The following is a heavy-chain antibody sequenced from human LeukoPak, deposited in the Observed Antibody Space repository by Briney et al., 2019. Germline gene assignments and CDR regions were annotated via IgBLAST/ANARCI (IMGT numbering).Heavy chain of an antibody. J-gene: IGHJ4*02. CDR1: GYTFTSYG. CDR2: ISAYNGNT. CDR3: ARDRIQLWSKRFDY. V-gene: IGHV1-18*01. Sequence: ASVKVSCKASGYTFTSYGISWVRQAPGQGLEWMGWISAYNGNTNYAQKLQGRVTMTTDTPTSTAYMELRSLRSDDTAVYYCARDRIQLWSKRFDYWGQGTLVTVSS. D-gene: IGHD5-18*01.